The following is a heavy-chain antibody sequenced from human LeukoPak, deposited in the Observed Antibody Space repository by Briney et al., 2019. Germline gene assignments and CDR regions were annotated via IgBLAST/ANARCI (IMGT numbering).Heavy chain of an antibody. Sequence: ASVKVSCMASGYTFTGYYMHWVRQAPGQGLEWMGRINPNSGGTNYAQKFQGRVTMTRDTSISTAYMELSRLRSDDTAVYYCARVGYYDSSGYPRSAFDIWGQGTMVTVSS. V-gene: IGHV1-2*06. CDR2: INPNSGGT. J-gene: IGHJ3*02. CDR3: ARVGYYDSSGYPRSAFDI. CDR1: GYTFTGYY. D-gene: IGHD3-22*01.